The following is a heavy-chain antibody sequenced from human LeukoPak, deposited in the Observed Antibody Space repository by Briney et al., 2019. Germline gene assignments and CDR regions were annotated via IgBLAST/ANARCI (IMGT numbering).Heavy chain of an antibody. CDR3: ARGDILTGYYGPVPEKDFDY. CDR1: GFTFSSYG. V-gene: IGHV3-30*03. D-gene: IGHD3-9*01. CDR2: ISYDGSNK. Sequence: PGRSLRLSCAASGFTFSSYGMHWVRQAPGKGLEWVAVISYDGSNKYYADSVKGRFTISRDNSKNTLYLQMNSLRAEDTAVYYCARGDILTGYYGPVPEKDFDYWGQGTLVTVSS. J-gene: IGHJ4*02.